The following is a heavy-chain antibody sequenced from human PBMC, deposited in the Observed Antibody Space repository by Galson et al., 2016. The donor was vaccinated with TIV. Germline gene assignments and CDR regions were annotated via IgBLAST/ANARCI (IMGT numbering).Heavy chain of an antibody. CDR1: GFIFGDHA. CDR2: ISGNSIGV. V-gene: IGHV3-9*01. CDR3: VKGRGFTYGSPQDYYYGMDV. J-gene: IGHJ6*02. D-gene: IGHD5-18*01. Sequence: SLRLSCAASGFIFGDHAMHWVRQAPGKGLEWVAGISGNSIGVGFADSVKGRFTISRDNAKNSLLLQMKSLRREDSAQYYCVKGRGFTYGSPQDYYYGMDVWGQGSTVTVSS.